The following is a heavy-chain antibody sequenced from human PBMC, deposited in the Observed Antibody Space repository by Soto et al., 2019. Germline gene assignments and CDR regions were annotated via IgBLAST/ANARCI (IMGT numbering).Heavy chain of an antibody. Sequence: QVQLVESGGGVVQPGRSLRLSCVASGFTFKTYGMYWVRQAPGKGLEWVAIIWYDGSNKYYADAVKGRFTISRDNSKATIYLQIDYLTAADTAVYYWLWFYYYDTTGQFYCGPPQSGGQGTLVTVS. D-gene: IGHD3-22*01. J-gene: IGHJ4*02. CDR2: IWYDGSNK. V-gene: IGHV3-33*07. CDR1: GFTFKTYG. CDR3: LWFYYYDTTGQFYCGPPQS.